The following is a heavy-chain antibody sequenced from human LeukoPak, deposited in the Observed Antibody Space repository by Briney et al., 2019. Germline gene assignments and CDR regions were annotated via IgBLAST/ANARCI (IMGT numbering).Heavy chain of an antibody. CDR2: ISSSSSYI. J-gene: IGHJ4*02. D-gene: IGHD1-26*01. Sequence: GGSLRLSCAASGFTFSSYSMNWVRQAPGKGLEWVSSISSSSSYIYYADSVKGRFTISRDNAKNSLYLQMNSLRAEDTAVYYCARDIPQRGIVGATYFDYWGQGTLVTVSS. CDR3: ARDIPQRGIVGATYFDY. CDR1: GFTFSSYS. V-gene: IGHV3-21*01.